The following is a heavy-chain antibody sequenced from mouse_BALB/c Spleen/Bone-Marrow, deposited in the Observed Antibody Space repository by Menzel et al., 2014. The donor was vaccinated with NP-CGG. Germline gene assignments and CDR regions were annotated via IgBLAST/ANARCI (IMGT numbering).Heavy chain of an antibody. CDR3: ARRYYGSSFSYFDY. D-gene: IGHD1-1*01. V-gene: IGHV5-17*02. Sequence: EVKLMESGGGLVQPGGSRKLSCAASGFTFSSFGMHWVRQAPEKGLEWVAYINSGSSTIYYADTVKGRFTISRDNPKNPLFLQMTSLRSEDTAMYYCARRYYGSSFSYFDYWGQGTTLTVSS. CDR2: INSGSSTI. J-gene: IGHJ2*01. CDR1: GFTFSSFG.